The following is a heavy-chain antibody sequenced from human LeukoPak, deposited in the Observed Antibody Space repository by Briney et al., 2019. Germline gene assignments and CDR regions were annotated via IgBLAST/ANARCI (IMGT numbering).Heavy chain of an antibody. D-gene: IGHD6-19*01. CDR2: INHSGST. CDR1: GGSFSGYY. Sequence: SETPSLTCAVYGGSFSGYYWSWIRQPPGKGLEWIGEINHSGSTNYNPSLKSRVTISVDTSKNQFSLKLSSVTAADTAVYYCASGPGYSSGWYPGMDVWGQRTTVTVSS. V-gene: IGHV4-34*01. J-gene: IGHJ6*02. CDR3: ASGPGYSSGWYPGMDV.